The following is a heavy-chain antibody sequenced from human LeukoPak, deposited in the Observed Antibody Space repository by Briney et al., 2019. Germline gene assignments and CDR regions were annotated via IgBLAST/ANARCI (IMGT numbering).Heavy chain of an antibody. V-gene: IGHV3-30*04. D-gene: IGHD6-19*01. J-gene: IGHJ5*02. Sequence: GRSLRLSCAASGFIFSSYALHWVRQAPGKGLEWVGVISYDGNNIYYADSVRGRFTISRDNSKNTLYLQIHSLRAEDTAVYWCARERLAVSGSNWFDPWGQGTLVTVSS. CDR1: GFIFSSYA. CDR3: ARERLAVSGSNWFDP. CDR2: ISYDGNNI.